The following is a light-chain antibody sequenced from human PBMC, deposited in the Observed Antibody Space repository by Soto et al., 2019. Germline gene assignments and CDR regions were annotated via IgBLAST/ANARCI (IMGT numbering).Light chain of an antibody. V-gene: IGKV3-20*01. J-gene: IGKJ1*01. CDR3: QQYSASPYT. CDR2: AVS. Sequence: EIVLTQSPGTLSLSPGERATLSCRASQIISSAYTAWYQKRPDQAPRLLIYAVSSRATGVPDRFSGSGSGTDSTLTIRRLEPEDFAVYCCQQYSASPYTFGRGTRVE. CDR1: QIISSAY.